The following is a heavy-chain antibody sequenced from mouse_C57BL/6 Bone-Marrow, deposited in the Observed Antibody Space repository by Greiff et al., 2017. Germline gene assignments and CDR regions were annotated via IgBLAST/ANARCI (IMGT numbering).Heavy chain of an antibody. CDR3: TRDPDGYYLDY. CDR1: GFTFSSYA. D-gene: IGHD2-3*01. V-gene: IGHV5-9-1*02. CDR2: ISSGGDYI. Sequence: EVKLQESGEGLVKPGGSLKLSCAASGFTFSSYAMSWVRQTPEKRLEWVAYISSGGDYIYYADTVKGRFTISRDNARNTLYLQMSSLKSEDTAMYYCTRDPDGYYLDYWGQGTTLTVSS. J-gene: IGHJ2*01.